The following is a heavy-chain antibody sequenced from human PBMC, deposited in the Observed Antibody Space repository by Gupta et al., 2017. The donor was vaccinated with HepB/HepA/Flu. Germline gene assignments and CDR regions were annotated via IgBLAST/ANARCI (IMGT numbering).Heavy chain of an antibody. J-gene: IGHJ4*02. CDR2: IRGSGVDT. CDR1: RITFSAYG. V-gene: IGHV3-23*01. CDR3: AKDPNGDYVGVFYN. D-gene: IGHD4-17*01. Sequence: EVQFLESGGDLVQPGGYLRLSCAASRITFSAYGMTWVRQAPGKGLEWVASIRGSGVDTYYADSVKGRFTISRDNSKNTLYLQMNSLRVDDTAVYYCAKDPNGDYVGVFYNWGQGTLVTVSS.